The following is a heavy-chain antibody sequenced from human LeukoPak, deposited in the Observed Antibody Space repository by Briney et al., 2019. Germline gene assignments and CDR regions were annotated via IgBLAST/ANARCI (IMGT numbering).Heavy chain of an antibody. CDR2: ISGSGGST. V-gene: IGHV3-23*01. CDR1: GFTFSSYA. CDR3: AKNRGSGYQYYFDY. Sequence: PGGSLRLSCAASGFTFSSYAMSWVRQAPGKGLEWVSAISGSGGSTYYADSVKGRFTISRDNSKNTLSLQMNSLRAEDTAVYYCAKNRGSGYQYYFDYWGQGTLVTVSS. D-gene: IGHD3-3*01. J-gene: IGHJ4*02.